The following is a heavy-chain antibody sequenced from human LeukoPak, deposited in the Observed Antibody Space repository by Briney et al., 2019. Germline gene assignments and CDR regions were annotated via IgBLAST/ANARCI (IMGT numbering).Heavy chain of an antibody. CDR2: IRWNSGSI. CDR1: GFTFDDYA. CDR3: ARSHDYGDYQL. Sequence: GGSLRLSCAASGFTFDDYAMHWVRQAPGKGLEWVSGIRWNSGSIGYADSVKGRFTISRDNAKNSLYLQMNSLRAEDTAVYYCARSHDYGDYQLWGQGTLVTVSS. V-gene: IGHV3-9*01. D-gene: IGHD4-17*01. J-gene: IGHJ4*02.